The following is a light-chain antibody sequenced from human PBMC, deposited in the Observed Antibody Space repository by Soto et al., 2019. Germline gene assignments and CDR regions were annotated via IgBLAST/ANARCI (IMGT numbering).Light chain of an antibody. CDR1: SSAGGSYNL. CDR3: CSYAYTIFV. Sequence: QSALTQPASVSGSPGQSITISCTGTSSAGGSYNLVSWYQQHPGKAPKLMIYEGSERPSGVSNRFSGSRSGNTASLTISGLQAEDEADYYCCSYAYTIFVCGTGTKLTVL. CDR2: EGS. V-gene: IGLV2-23*01. J-gene: IGLJ1*01.